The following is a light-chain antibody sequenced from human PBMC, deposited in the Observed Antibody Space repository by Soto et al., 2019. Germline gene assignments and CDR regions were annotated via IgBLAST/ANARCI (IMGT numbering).Light chain of an antibody. V-gene: IGKV3-15*01. CDR3: QKYTNWPL. J-gene: IGKJ1*01. CDR1: QSVSSN. Sequence: EIVMTQSPATLSVSPGERATLSCRASQSVSSNLAWYQQKPGQAPRLLIYGASTRATGIPARFSGSGSGTEFTLTISSLQSEDFEVYYCQKYTNWPLFGPGTKVEIK. CDR2: GAS.